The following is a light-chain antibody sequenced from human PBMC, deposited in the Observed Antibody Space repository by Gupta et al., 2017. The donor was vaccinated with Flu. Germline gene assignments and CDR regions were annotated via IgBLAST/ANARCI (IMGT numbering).Light chain of an antibody. CDR1: QDIGTW. Sequence: DSQMTPCPSSVSASVGDRVTITCRASQDIGTWLAWYQQKPGKAPKLLIYAASTLQSGVPSRFSGSGSGTDFTLTISSLQPEDFATDYCQQDDNFPRTFGQGTKV. CDR2: AAS. V-gene: IGKV1-12*01. J-gene: IGKJ1*01. CDR3: QQDDNFPRT.